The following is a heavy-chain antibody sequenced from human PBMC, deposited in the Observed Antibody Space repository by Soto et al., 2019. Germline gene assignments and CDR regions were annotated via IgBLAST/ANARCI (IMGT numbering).Heavy chain of an antibody. D-gene: IGHD3-10*01. CDR1: GGTFSSYA. J-gene: IGHJ5*02. Sequence: SVKVSCKASGGTFSSYAISWVRQAPGQGLEWMGGIIPIFGTANYAQKFQGRVTITADESTSTAYMELSSLRSEDTAVYYCGTRIAGGGNNCFDPGGQGTLVTVSS. CDR2: IIPIFGTA. V-gene: IGHV1-69*13. CDR3: GTRIAGGGNNCFDP.